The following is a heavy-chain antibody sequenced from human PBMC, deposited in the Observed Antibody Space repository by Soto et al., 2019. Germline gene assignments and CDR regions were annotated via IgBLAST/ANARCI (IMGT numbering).Heavy chain of an antibody. V-gene: IGHV4-61*03. Sequence: SETLSLTCTVSGGSVGSGSYYWSWIRQPLGKGLEWIGYIYYSGNTDYNPSLRGRATISVDKAKNHFSMQLTSVTSADTAIYYCARAGTVNDFGSGPGSALGPWGQETLVTVSS. CDR1: GGSVGSGSYY. D-gene: IGHD3-3*01. CDR2: IYYSGNT. J-gene: IGHJ5*02. CDR3: ARAGTVNDFGSGPGSALGP.